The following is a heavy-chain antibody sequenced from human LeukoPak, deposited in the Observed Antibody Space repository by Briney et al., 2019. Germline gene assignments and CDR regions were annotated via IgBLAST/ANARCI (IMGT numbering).Heavy chain of an antibody. CDR3: TTGPVLWFGELLLDFDY. V-gene: IGHV3-15*01. CDR2: IKSKTDGGTT. D-gene: IGHD3-10*01. CDR1: GFTFSNAW. Sequence: GGSLRLSCAASGFTFSNAWMSWVRQAPGKGLEWVGRIKSKTDGGTTDYAAPVKGRFTISRDDSKNTLYLQMNSLKTEDTAVYYCTTGPVLWFGELLLDFDYWGQGTLVTVSS. J-gene: IGHJ4*02.